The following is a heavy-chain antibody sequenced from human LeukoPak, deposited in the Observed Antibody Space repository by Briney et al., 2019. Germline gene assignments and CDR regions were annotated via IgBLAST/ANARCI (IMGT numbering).Heavy chain of an antibody. V-gene: IGHV1-18*01. CDR3: ASTYCSGGSCSRNNWFDP. Sequence: ASVKVSCKASGYTFTSYGISWVRQAPGQGLEWMGWISAYNGNTNYAQKLQGRVTMTRDTSTSTVYIELSSLRFEDTAVYYCASTYCSGGSCSRNNWFDPWGQGTLVTVSS. CDR1: GYTFTSYG. D-gene: IGHD2-15*01. CDR2: ISAYNGNT. J-gene: IGHJ5*02.